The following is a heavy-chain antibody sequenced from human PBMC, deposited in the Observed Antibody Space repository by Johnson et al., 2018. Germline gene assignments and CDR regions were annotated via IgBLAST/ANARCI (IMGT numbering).Heavy chain of an antibody. J-gene: IGHJ3*01. CDR3: SRFNSSGGVFAFDL. CDR2: INNVNT. V-gene: IGHV1-3*01. Sequence: QVQLVQSGAEVKAPGASVSVSCKASGYTLSAYATHWVRQAPGQGLEWMGWINNVNTRYSQKFQDRITFPSDTAASTAYMELSSLGSEDTAVYYCSRFNSSGGVFAFDLWGQGTMVTVSS. CDR1: GYTLSAYA. D-gene: IGHD2-8*01.